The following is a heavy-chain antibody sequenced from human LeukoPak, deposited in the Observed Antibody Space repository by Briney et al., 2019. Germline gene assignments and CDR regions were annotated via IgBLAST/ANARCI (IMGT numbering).Heavy chain of an antibody. J-gene: IGHJ6*02. CDR2: INPSEGST. CDR1: GYTFTSYH. CDR3: ARSDKMDV. V-gene: IGHV1-46*01. Sequence: ASVTVSCTASGYTFTSYHIHWVRQVPGQGLEWMGVINPSEGSTDYAQKFQDRVSLTRDTSTSTVYMDLSRLRCEDTAVYYCARSDKMDVWGQGTTVTVSS.